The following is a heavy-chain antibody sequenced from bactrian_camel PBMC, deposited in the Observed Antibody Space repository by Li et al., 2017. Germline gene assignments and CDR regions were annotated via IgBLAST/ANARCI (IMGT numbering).Heavy chain of an antibody. V-gene: IGHV3S6*01. CDR2: IYSDGRNT. Sequence: QVQLVESGGGLVQPGGSLALSCAASGFTFSTYYMNWVRQAPGKGLEWVSSIYSDGRNTYYADPVKGRFTISRDNAKNTVYLQMDSLKSEDTALYYCGNHWVRSGVTENWGQGTQVTVS. J-gene: IGHJ4*01. CDR1: GFTFSTYY. D-gene: IGHD7*01. CDR3: GNHWVRSGVTEN.